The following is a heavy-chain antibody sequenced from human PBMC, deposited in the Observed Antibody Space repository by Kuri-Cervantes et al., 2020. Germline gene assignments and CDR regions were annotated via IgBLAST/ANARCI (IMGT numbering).Heavy chain of an antibody. CDR2: INQDGSEE. CDR3: AREGDVVVVPADKGGFDY. J-gene: IGHJ4*02. CDR1: GFTFSSYW. Sequence: GGSLRLSCAASGFTFSSYWMSWVRQAPGKGLEWVANINQDGSEEFYVDSVKGRFTTSRDNAKNSVHLQMNSLRAEDTAVYYCAREGDVVVVPADKGGFDYWGQGTLVTVSS. V-gene: IGHV3-7*01. D-gene: IGHD2-2*01.